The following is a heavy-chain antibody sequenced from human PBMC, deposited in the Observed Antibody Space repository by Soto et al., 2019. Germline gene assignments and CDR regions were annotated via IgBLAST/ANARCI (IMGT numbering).Heavy chain of an antibody. CDR2: IIPIFGTA. J-gene: IGHJ4*02. V-gene: IGHV1-69*12. CDR1: GGTFSSYA. Sequence: QVQLVQSGAEVKKPGSSVKVSCKASGGTFSSYAISWVRQAPGQGLEWMGGIIPIFGTANYAQKFQGRVTITAAESTSTAYMELSSLRSEDTAVYYCARSFPISSSWYDGGFDYWGQGTLVTVSS. CDR3: ARSFPISSSWYDGGFDY. D-gene: IGHD6-13*01.